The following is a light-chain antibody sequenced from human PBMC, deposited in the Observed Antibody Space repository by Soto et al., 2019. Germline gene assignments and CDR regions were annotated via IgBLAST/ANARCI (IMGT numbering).Light chain of an antibody. CDR2: GAS. CDR1: QSVNTN. Sequence: ETVMTQSPATLSVSLGERATLFCRASQSVNTNLAWYQQKPGQAPRLLIYGASIRATGVPARFSGSGSGTDFTLTISSLQPEDFAVYFCQQYKNWPPVTFGGGTKVEIK. CDR3: QQYKNWPPVT. J-gene: IGKJ4*01. V-gene: IGKV3-15*01.